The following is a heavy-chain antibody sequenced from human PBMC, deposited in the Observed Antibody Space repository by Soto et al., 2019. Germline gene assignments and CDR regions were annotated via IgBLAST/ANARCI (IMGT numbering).Heavy chain of an antibody. CDR2: VSPSGDNT. Sequence: PGGSLRLSCAASAFTFGSYAMSWVRQAPGKGLEWVSSVSPSGDNTYYADSVKGRFTISRGNPKNTLYLQMNSLRGEDTAVYYCAKSGSHSYFDYWGQGTLVTVSS. D-gene: IGHD3-10*01. CDR3: AKSGSHSYFDY. V-gene: IGHV3-23*01. J-gene: IGHJ4*02. CDR1: AFTFGSYA.